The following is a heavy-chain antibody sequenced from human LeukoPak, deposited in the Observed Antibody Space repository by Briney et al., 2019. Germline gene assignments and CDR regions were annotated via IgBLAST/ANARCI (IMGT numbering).Heavy chain of an antibody. J-gene: IGHJ4*02. V-gene: IGHV1-8*01. D-gene: IGHD2-8*01. CDR2: TSPNTGYI. CDR3: ATSRYCSNGVCPFDY. CDR1: GYTFTSYD. Sequence: ASVKVSCKTSGYTFTSYDMNRVRQAAGRGLEWMGWTSPNTGYIYYARKFQGRMTMATNTATRTVYMELSSLRSEDTAVYYCATSRYCSNGVCPFDYWGQGTLVTVSS.